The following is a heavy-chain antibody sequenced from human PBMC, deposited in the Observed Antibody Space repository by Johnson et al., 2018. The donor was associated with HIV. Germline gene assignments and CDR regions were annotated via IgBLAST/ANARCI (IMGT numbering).Heavy chain of an antibody. J-gene: IGHJ3*02. Sequence: EQLVAAGGGSLQPGGSLRLSSAASGFLLSINYMSWVRQAPGKGLEWVSAISGSGGSTYYADSVKGRFTISRDNSKNTLYLQMNSLRAEDTAVYYCAKTHDSSGYYGGLDAFDIWGQGTMVTVSS. V-gene: IGHV3-23*04. CDR2: ISGSGGST. D-gene: IGHD3-22*01. CDR1: GFLLSINY. CDR3: AKTHDSSGYYGGLDAFDI.